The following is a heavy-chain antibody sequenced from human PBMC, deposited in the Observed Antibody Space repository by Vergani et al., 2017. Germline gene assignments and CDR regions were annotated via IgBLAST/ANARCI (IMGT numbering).Heavy chain of an antibody. D-gene: IGHD6-6*01. J-gene: IGHJ5*02. Sequence: QVQLVESGGGVVQPGRSLRLSCAASGFTFSSYAMHWVRQAPGKGLEWVAVISYDGSNKYYADSVKGRFTISRDNSKNTLYLQMNSLRAEDTAVYYCARDQLLYSSSYWFDPWGQGTLVTVYS. CDR1: GFTFSSYA. V-gene: IGHV3-30-3*01. CDR2: ISYDGSNK. CDR3: ARDQLLYSSSYWFDP.